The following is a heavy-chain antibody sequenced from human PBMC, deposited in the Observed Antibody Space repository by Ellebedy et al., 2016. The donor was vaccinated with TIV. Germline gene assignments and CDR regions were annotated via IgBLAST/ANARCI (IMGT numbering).Heavy chain of an antibody. J-gene: IGHJ5*02. V-gene: IGHV3-23*01. CDR1: GFTFSSYA. D-gene: IGHD3-10*01. CDR2: ISGSGGST. Sequence: GESLKISCAASGFTFSSYAMSWVRQAPGKGLEWVSAISGSGGSTYYADSVKGRFTISRDNSKNMLYLQMNSLRAEDTAVYYCVRNYYSSGSYYRGGWFDPWGQGTLVTVSS. CDR3: VRNYYSSGSYYRGGWFDP.